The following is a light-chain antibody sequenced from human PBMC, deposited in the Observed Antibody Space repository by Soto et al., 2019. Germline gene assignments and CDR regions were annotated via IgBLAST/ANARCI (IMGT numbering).Light chain of an antibody. CDR2: GAS. CDR3: QQSYSTPLT. V-gene: IGKV3-15*01. J-gene: IGKJ4*01. Sequence: EIGMTQSPAPRSVYPGEGATLSCRASQSVSSNLTWYQQKPGQAPRLLVYGASTKATDMPGRFSGSGSGTDFTLTISSLQPEDFATYYCQQSYSTPLTFGGGTKVDIK. CDR1: QSVSSN.